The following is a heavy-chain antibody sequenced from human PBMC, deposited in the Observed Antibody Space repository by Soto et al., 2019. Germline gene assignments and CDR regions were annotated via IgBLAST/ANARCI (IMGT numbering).Heavy chain of an antibody. J-gene: IGHJ4*02. CDR2: IGRKAKNYAS. Sequence: EVHLMQSGGGLVQPGGSLTLSCAASGFIFSGSAMHWVRQASGKGLEWVGRIGRKAKNYASDYGASVEGRFTIFRDDSKNTTFLLMDDLTSEDTAVYSCVIQGLVVSPLDHWGQGTLVTVSS. V-gene: IGHV3-73*01. D-gene: IGHD6-19*01. CDR3: VIQGLVVSPLDH. CDR1: GFIFSGSA.